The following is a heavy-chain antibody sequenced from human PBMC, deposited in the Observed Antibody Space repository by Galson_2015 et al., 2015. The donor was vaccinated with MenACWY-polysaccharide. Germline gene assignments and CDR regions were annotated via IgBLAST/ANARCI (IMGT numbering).Heavy chain of an antibody. CDR2: INADGSAT. Sequence: SLRLSCAASGFSFSTYWTHWVRQAPGKGLVWVSRINADGSATGYADSVRGRFTISRDNAKNTLYLEMNSLRAEDTAVYYCTKAGAKYCSGSSCYFNWFDPWGQGTLVTVSS. CDR3: TKAGAKYCSGSSCYFNWFDP. J-gene: IGHJ5*02. CDR1: GFSFSTYW. V-gene: IGHV3-74*01. D-gene: IGHD2-15*01.